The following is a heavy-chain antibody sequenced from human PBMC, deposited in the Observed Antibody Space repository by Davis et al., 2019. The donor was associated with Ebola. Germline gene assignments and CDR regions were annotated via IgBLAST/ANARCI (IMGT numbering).Heavy chain of an antibody. Sequence: SETLSLTCAVYGGSFRGYYWSWIRQHPGKGLEWIGYIYYSGSTYYNPSLKSRVTISVDKSKNQFSLKLSSVTAADTAVYYCARNGIRSSGFYYWGQGTLVTVSS. V-gene: IGHV4-31*11. J-gene: IGHJ4*02. CDR2: IYYSGST. CDR1: GGSFRGYY. CDR3: ARNGIRSSGFYY. D-gene: IGHD6-19*01.